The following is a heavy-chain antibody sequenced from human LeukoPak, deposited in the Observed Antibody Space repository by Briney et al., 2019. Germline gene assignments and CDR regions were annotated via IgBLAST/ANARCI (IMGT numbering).Heavy chain of an antibody. V-gene: IGHV3-64*02. Sequence: GGSLRLSCAASGFTFSSYAMHWVRQAPGKGLEYVSGISTNGGSTYYADSVKGRFTISRDNSKNTLFLQMGSLRAEDMAVYYCARGGGRNTTMVWAFDYWGQGTLVIVSS. D-gene: IGHD5-18*01. CDR2: ISTNGGST. CDR3: ARGGGRNTTMVWAFDY. J-gene: IGHJ4*02. CDR1: GFTFSSYA.